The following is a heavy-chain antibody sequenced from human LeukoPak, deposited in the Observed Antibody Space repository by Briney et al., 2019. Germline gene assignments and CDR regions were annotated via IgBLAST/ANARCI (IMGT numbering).Heavy chain of an antibody. CDR1: GGSISSYY. J-gene: IGHJ5*02. D-gene: IGHD3-10*02. CDR3: ARDVRGVLNNWFDP. V-gene: IGHV4-4*07. Sequence: SETLSLTCTVSGGSISSYYWSWIRQPAGKGLEWIGRIYTSGSTNYNPSLKSRVTMSVDTSKSQFSLKLSSVTAADTAVYYCARDVRGVLNNWFDPWGQGTLVTVSS. CDR2: IYTSGST.